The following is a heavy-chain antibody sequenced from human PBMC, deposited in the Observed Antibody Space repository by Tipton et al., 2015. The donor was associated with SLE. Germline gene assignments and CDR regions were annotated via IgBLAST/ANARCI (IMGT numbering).Heavy chain of an antibody. V-gene: IGHV4-34*01. CDR3: AREVDSGFDY. J-gene: IGHJ4*02. Sequence: GLVKPSETLSLTCAVYGGSFSGYYWSWIRQPPGKGLEWIGEINHSGSTNYNPSLKSRVTMSVDTSKNQFSLKLSSVTAADTAVYYCAREVDSGFDYWGQGTLVTVSS. D-gene: IGHD5-12*01. CDR2: INHSGST. CDR1: GGSFSGYY.